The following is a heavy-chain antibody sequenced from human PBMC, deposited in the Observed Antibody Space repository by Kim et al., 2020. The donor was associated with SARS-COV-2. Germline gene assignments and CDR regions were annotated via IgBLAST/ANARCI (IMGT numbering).Heavy chain of an antibody. J-gene: IGHJ4*02. D-gene: IGHD2-15*01. CDR3: VTGGYCRGDNCYSNDC. Sequence: GGSLRLSCAASGFTFNNYAMSWVRQAPGKGLEWVSAISGSGSSTYYADSVKGRITISRDNYKNTLYLQMNSLRAEDTAIYYCVTGGYCRGDNCYSNDCWGQGTLVTVSP. V-gene: IGHV3-23*01. CDR2: ISGSGSST. CDR1: GFTFNNYA.